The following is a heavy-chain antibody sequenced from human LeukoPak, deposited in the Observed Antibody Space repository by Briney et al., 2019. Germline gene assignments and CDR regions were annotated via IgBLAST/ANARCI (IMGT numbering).Heavy chain of an antibody. CDR3: ARGQWLTYYFDY. D-gene: IGHD6-19*01. CDR1: GYTFTGYY. V-gene: IGHV1-2*02. CDR2: INPNSGGT. Sequence: ASVKVSCKASGYTFTGYYMHWVRQAPGQGLAWMGWINPNSGGTNYAQKFQGRVTMTRDTSISTAYMELSRLRSDDTAVYYCARGQWLTYYFDYWGQGTLVTVSS. J-gene: IGHJ4*02.